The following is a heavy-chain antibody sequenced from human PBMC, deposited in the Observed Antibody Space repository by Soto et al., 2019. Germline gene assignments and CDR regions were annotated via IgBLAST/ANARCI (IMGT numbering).Heavy chain of an antibody. J-gene: IGHJ4*02. CDR3: ARVVVEDLAPFDY. CDR1: GFTFSSYA. Sequence: GGSLRLSCAASGFTFSSYAVSWVRQAPGKGLEWVSAISGSGGSTYYADSVKGRFTISRDNAKNTLYLQMNSLRAEDTAVYYCARVVVEDLAPFDYWGQGTLVTVSS. V-gene: IGHV3-23*01. CDR2: ISGSGGST. D-gene: IGHD2-15*01.